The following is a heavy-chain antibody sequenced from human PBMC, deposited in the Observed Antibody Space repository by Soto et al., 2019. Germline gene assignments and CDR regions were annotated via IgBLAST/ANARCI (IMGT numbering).Heavy chain of an antibody. CDR2: IFYSGGT. V-gene: IGHV4-59*01. J-gene: IGHJ4*02. Sequence: SETLSLTCTVSGDSISTYYWSWIRQPPGKGPQWIGYIFYSGGTAYNPSLKSRVTISLDMSKKQISLKLSSVTTADTATYFCARLQLVQKVIDYWGQGTLVTVSS. CDR3: ARLQLVQKVIDY. CDR1: GDSISTYY. D-gene: IGHD1-1*01.